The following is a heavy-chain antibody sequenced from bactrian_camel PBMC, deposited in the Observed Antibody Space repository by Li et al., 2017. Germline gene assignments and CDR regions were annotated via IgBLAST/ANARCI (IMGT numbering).Heavy chain of an antibody. CDR1: GLSVSDSS. Sequence: VQLVESGGGSVQTGGSLRLSCAPSGLSVSDSSMAWFRQSPGKEPEAVAAIRRDDLTAYTDSVKGRLTISKDNAKNTVYLQMNNLQPEDTATYYCAEGRGSRGEHCYSLNYWGQGTQVTVS. CDR2: IRRDDLT. D-gene: IGHD6*01. CDR3: AEGRGSRGEHCYSLNY. J-gene: IGHJ4*01. V-gene: IGHV3S67*01.